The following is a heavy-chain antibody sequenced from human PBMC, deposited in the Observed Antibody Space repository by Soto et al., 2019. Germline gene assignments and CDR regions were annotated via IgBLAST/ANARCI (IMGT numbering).Heavy chain of an antibody. V-gene: IGHV3-23*01. CDR1: GFTFSSYA. CDR3: AKDRPPSDPAAMTDGDYNVDPGDDY. J-gene: IGHJ4*02. CDR2: ISGSGGST. D-gene: IGHD4-17*01. Sequence: GGSLRLSCAASGFTFSSYAMSWVRQAPGKGLEWVSAISGSGGSTYYADSVKGRFTISRDNSKNTLYLQMNSLRAEDTAVYYCAKDRPPSDPAAMTDGDYNVDPGDDYWGQGTLVTVSS.